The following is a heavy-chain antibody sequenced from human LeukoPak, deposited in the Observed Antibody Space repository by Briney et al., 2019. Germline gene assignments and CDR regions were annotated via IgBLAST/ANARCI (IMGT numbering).Heavy chain of an antibody. J-gene: IGHJ4*02. D-gene: IGHD5-18*01. Sequence: GGSLRLSCAASGFTFSDYYMSWIRQAPGKGLEWVSYISSRGSTIYYADSVKGRFTISRDNAKNSLYLQMNSLRAEDTAVYYCARSLDTAMVPILYWGQGTLVTVSS. CDR2: ISSRGSTI. CDR1: GFTFSDYY. V-gene: IGHV3-11*01. CDR3: ARSLDTAMVPILY.